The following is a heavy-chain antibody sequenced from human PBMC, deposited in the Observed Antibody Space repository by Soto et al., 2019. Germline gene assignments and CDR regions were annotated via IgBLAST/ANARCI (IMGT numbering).Heavy chain of an antibody. V-gene: IGHV3-48*01. D-gene: IGHD2-15*01. CDR3: ARDIDG. J-gene: IGHJ4*02. CDR2: ISSSSSTK. Sequence: SCAASGFTFSSYSMNWVRQAPGKGLEWVSYISSSSSTKFYADSVKGRFTISRDNARNSLYLQMNSLRAEDTAVYYCARDIDGGGQGTLVTVSS. CDR1: GFTFSSYS.